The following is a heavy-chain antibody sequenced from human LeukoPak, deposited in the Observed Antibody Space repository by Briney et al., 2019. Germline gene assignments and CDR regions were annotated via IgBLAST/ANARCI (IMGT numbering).Heavy chain of an antibody. Sequence: GGSLRLSCAASGFTFSDYYMSWIRQAPGKGLEWVSYSSSSGSTIYYADSVKGRFTISRDNAKNSLYLQMNSLRAEDTAVYYCALSYYGSGSYAIRGVDYWGQGTLVTVSS. CDR3: ALSYYGSGSYAIRGVDY. CDR1: GFTFSDYY. V-gene: IGHV3-11*01. D-gene: IGHD3-10*01. J-gene: IGHJ4*02. CDR2: SSSSGSTI.